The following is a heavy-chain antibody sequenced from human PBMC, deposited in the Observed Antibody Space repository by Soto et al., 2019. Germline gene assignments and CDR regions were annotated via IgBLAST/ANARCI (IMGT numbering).Heavy chain of an antibody. V-gene: IGHV3-9*01. Sequence: EVQLVESGGGLVQPGRSLRLSCAASGFTFDDYAMHWVRQAPGKGLEWVSGISWNSGSIGYADSVKGRFTISRDNAKNSLYLQMNSLRAEDTALYYCAKVGSKCSGGSCYPTTIPYYYMDVWGKGTTVTVSS. CDR2: ISWNSGSI. J-gene: IGHJ6*03. CDR3: AKVGSKCSGGSCYPTTIPYYYMDV. CDR1: GFTFDDYA. D-gene: IGHD2-15*01.